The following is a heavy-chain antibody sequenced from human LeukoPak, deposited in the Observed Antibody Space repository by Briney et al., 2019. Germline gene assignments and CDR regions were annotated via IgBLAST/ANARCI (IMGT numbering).Heavy chain of an antibody. CDR2: IIPIFGTA. Sequence: SVKVSCKASGGTFRSCAINWVRQAPGQGLEWMGRIIPIFGTANYAQKFQGRVTITTDESTSTAYVELSSLRSEDTAVYYCARDEGSDDAFDIWGQGTMVTVSS. J-gene: IGHJ3*02. CDR1: GGTFRSCA. CDR3: ARDEGSDDAFDI. V-gene: IGHV1-69*05.